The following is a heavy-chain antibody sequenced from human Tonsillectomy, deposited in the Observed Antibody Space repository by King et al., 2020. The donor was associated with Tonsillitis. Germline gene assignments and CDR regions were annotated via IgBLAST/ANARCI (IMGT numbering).Heavy chain of an antibody. CDR3: ARGVLSTSWGMDV. CDR1: GFTFSSYN. CDR2: ISYSSSYI. Sequence: VQLVESGGGLVKPGGSLRLSCAASGFTFSSYNMNWVRQAPGKGLEWVSSISYSSSYIYYAASVKGRFTISRDNAKNSVYLQMNSLRAEDTALYYCARGVLSTSWGMDVWGQGTTVTVSS. V-gene: IGHV3-21*01. J-gene: IGHJ6*02. D-gene: IGHD2-2*01.